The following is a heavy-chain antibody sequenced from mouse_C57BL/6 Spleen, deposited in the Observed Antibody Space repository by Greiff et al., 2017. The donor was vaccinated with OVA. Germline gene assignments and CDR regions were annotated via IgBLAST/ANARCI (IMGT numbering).Heavy chain of an antibody. CDR1: GYTFTSYW. Sequence: VQLQQPGAELVRPGTSVKLSCKASGYTFTSYWMHWVKQRPGQGLEWIGVIDPSDSYTNYNQKFKGKATLTVDKSSSTAYMQLSSLTSEDSAVYYCARQGGYDEAWFAYWGQGTLVTVSA. CDR3: ARQGGYDEAWFAY. V-gene: IGHV1-59*01. CDR2: IDPSDSYT. D-gene: IGHD2-2*01. J-gene: IGHJ3*01.